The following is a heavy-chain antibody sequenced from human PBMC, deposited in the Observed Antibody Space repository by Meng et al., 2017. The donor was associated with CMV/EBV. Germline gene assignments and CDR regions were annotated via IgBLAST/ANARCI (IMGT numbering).Heavy chain of an antibody. CDR1: GDSFSNYF. Sequence: SETLSLTCAVYGDSFSNYFWNWVRQPPGKGLEWIGEINNKASTNYNPSLKSRVTMSVDTSKNQFSLKLTSVTAADTAVYYCARDRDMYSSSWYPFDYWGQGTLVTVSS. CDR3: ARDRDMYSSSWYPFDY. J-gene: IGHJ4*02. V-gene: IGHV4-34*01. D-gene: IGHD6-13*01. CDR2: INNKAST.